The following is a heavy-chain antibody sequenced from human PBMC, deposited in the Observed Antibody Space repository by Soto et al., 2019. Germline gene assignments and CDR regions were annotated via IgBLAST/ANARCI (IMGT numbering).Heavy chain of an antibody. CDR2: IVVGSGNT. CDR1: GFTFTSSA. CDR3: AAVGAYDFWSGYWVFDY. D-gene: IGHD3-3*01. Sequence: SVKVSCKASGFTFTSSAVQWVRQARGQRLEWIGWIVVGSGNTNYAQKFQERVTITRDMSTSTAYMELSSLRSEDTAVYYCAAVGAYDFWSGYWVFDYWGQGTLVTVSS. V-gene: IGHV1-58*01. J-gene: IGHJ4*02.